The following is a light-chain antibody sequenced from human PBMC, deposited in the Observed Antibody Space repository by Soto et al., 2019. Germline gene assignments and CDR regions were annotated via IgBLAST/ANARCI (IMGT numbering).Light chain of an antibody. J-gene: IGKJ5*01. CDR3: QQRNVWPPIT. V-gene: IGKV3-11*01. Sequence: EILLTQSPAPLSLSPGERATLSFIASQIVSSYLAWYQQKPGQAPRLLIYDASNRATGIPARFSGSGSGTDFTLTINSLEPEDFAVYYCQQRNVWPPITFGQGTRLEIK. CDR2: DAS. CDR1: QIVSSY.